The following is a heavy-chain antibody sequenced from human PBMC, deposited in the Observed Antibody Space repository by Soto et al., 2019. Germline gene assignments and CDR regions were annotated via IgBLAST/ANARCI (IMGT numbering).Heavy chain of an antibody. CDR3: AMDYGDRPEYFKH. D-gene: IGHD4-17*01. Sequence: QVQLVQSGPDLKRPGASMKVSCKASGYTLTSYGISWVRQAPGQGLEWMAWISPLKGRTQYSQKAQGRVTLSTDTSSNTAYMEMTTLRVDATAVYYCAMDYGDRPEYFKHWGQGTLVTVS. CDR1: GYTLTSYG. V-gene: IGHV1-18*04. CDR2: ISPLKGRT. J-gene: IGHJ1*01.